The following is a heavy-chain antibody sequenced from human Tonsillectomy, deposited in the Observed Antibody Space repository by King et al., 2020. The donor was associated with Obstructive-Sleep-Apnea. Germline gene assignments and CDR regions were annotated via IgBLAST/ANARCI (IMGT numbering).Heavy chain of an antibody. D-gene: IGHD2-21*02. J-gene: IGHJ5*02. CDR2: IRYDGSNK. CDR1: GFTFSSYG. V-gene: IGHV3-30*02. CDR3: AKDPCGDDCYWVDR. Sequence: VQLVESGGGVVQPGRSLRLSCAASGFTFSSYGMHWVRQTPGKGLEWVTFIRYDGSNKYYADSVKGRFTISRDNSKNTLYLQMNSLRVEDTAVYYCAKDPCGDDCYWVDRWVQGTLVTVSS.